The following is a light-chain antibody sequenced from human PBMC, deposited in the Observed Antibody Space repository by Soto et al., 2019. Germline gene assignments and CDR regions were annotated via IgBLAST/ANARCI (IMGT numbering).Light chain of an antibody. J-gene: IGLJ1*01. CDR1: SSDVGTYNL. CDR2: EGT. Sequence: QSVLTQPASVSGSPGQSITISCTGTSSDVGTYNLVSWYQQHPGKAPKLMVYEGTKRPSGASNRFSGSKSGNTASLTISGLQAEDEADYYCCSYVGSSTYVFGTGTKVTVL. CDR3: CSYVGSSTYV. V-gene: IGLV2-23*01.